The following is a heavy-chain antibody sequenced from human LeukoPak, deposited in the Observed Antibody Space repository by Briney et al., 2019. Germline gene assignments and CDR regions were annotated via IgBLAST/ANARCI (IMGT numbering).Heavy chain of an antibody. J-gene: IGHJ4*02. CDR1: GFTFSSYA. V-gene: IGHV3-23*01. Sequence: GGSLRLSSAASGFTFSSYAMSWVRQAPGKGLEWVSGISGGGGSTYYADSVKRRFTISRDNSKNTLYLQMNSLRAEDTAVYYCTQAQRYFDRLLHPDYWGQGTLVTVSS. CDR2: ISGGGGST. D-gene: IGHD3-9*01. CDR3: TQAQRYFDRLLHPDY.